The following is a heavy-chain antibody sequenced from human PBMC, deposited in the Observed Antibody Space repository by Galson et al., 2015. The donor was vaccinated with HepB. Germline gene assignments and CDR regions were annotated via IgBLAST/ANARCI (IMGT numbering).Heavy chain of an antibody. CDR3: TRDLAN. J-gene: IGHJ4*02. Sequence: SLRLSCAVSGFTFTDAWMAWVRQAPGKGLEWVGRIKSRAHGGTRHYAAFVKDTFTISRDDSANTLFLQMNSLKPEDTALYYCTRDLANWGQGTLVTVSS. CDR1: GFTFTDAW. V-gene: IGHV3-15*01. CDR2: IKSRAHGGTR.